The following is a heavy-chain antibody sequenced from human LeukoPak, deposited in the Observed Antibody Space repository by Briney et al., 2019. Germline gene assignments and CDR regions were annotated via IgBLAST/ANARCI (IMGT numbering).Heavy chain of an antibody. V-gene: IGHV4-34*01. D-gene: IGHD6-25*01. J-gene: IGHJ4*02. CDR2: INHSGST. CDR3: ARQPAADPHTRYFFDY. Sequence: SETLSLTCAVYGGSFSGYYWSWIRQPPGKGLEWVGEINHSGSTNYNPSLKSRVTISVDTSKNQFSLKLSSVTAADTDVYYCARQPAADPHTRYFFDYWGQGTLVSVSS. CDR1: GGSFSGYY.